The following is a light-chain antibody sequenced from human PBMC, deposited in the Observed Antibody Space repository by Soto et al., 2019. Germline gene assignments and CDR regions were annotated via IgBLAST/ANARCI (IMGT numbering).Light chain of an antibody. J-gene: IGLJ2*01. Sequence: QSVLTQPPSASGIPGQRVTISCSGSSSNIGSNYVYWYQQLPGTVPQLLIYRNSERPSGVPDRFSGSKSGTSASLAISGLRSEDEADYYCAAWDDSLSGVVFGGWTKLTVL. CDR3: AAWDDSLSGVV. V-gene: IGLV1-47*01. CDR1: SSNIGSNY. CDR2: RNS.